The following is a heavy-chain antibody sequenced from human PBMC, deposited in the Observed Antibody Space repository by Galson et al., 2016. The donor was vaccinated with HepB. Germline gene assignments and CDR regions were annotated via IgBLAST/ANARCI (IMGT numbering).Heavy chain of an antibody. V-gene: IGHV3-66*01. Sequence: SLRLSCAASGFTVGNNYMSWVRQAPGKGLEWVSLIYSGGNTHYADSVKGRFSIARDNSKNTLYLQMNSLSAEDTAVYYCARNTGASTWGWGQGTLVTVAS. CDR2: IYSGGNT. J-gene: IGHJ4*02. CDR3: ARNTGASTWG. CDR1: GFTVGNNY. D-gene: IGHD6-13*01.